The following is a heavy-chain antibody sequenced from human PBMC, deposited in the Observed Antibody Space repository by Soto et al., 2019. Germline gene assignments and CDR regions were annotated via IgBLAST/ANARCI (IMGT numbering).Heavy chain of an antibody. V-gene: IGHV3-9*01. CDR2: ISWNSGSI. D-gene: IGHD6-13*01. CDR3: AKDIGEQQLVHFQH. J-gene: IGHJ1*01. CDR1: GFTFDDYA. Sequence: GGSLRLSCAASGFTFDDYAMHWVRQAPGKGLEWVSGISWNSGSIGYADSVKGRFTISRDNAKNSLYLQMNSLRAEDTALYYCAKDIGEQQLVHFQHWGQGTLVTVSS.